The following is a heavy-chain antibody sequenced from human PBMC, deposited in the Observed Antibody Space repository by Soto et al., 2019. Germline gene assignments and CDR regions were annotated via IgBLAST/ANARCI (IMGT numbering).Heavy chain of an antibody. CDR2: IYYSGST. CDR1: GGSISSSSYY. D-gene: IGHD6-19*01. V-gene: IGHV4-39*01. Sequence: SETLSLTCSVSGGSISSSSYYWGWIRQPPGKGLEWIGSIYYSGSTYYNPSLKSRVTISVDTSKNQFSLKLSSVTAADTAVYYCASVAGANNYYYYYGMDVWGQGTTVTVSS. J-gene: IGHJ6*02. CDR3: ASVAGANNYYYYYGMDV.